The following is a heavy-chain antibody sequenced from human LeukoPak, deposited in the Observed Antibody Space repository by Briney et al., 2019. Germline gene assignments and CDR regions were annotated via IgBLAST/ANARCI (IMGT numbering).Heavy chain of an antibody. CDR1: GGSISSSSYS. V-gene: IGHV4-39*01. CDR2: IYYSGST. D-gene: IGHD3-22*01. CDR3: ARGPWYYYDSSGYSPDDAFDI. J-gene: IGHJ3*02. Sequence: PSETLSLTCTVSGGSISSSSYSWGWIRQPPGKGLEWIGSIYYSGSTYYNPSLKSRVTISVDTSKNQFSLKLTSVTAADTAVYYCARGPWYYYDSSGYSPDDAFDIWGQGTMVTVSS.